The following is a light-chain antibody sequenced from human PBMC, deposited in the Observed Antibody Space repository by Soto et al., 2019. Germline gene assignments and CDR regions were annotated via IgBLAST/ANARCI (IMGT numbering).Light chain of an antibody. V-gene: IGLV1-44*01. CDR1: SSNVGSNA. J-gene: IGLJ3*02. CDR2: SSS. Sequence: QSVLTQSPSASGTPGQKVTISCSGGSSNVGSNAVNWFKQVPGTAPKIVIYSSSHRPPGVPDRVSASKSGTSAALVISGLQSEDEADYYCASWDDSLNGWVFGGGTKVTVL. CDR3: ASWDDSLNGWV.